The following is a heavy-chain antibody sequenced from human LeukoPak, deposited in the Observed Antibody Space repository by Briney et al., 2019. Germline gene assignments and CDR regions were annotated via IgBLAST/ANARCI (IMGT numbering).Heavy chain of an antibody. J-gene: IGHJ4*02. V-gene: IGHV1-2*02. CDR3: VLIPGGSWAFDF. CDR2: INPNSGDT. D-gene: IGHD6-13*01. Sequence: ASVKVSCKASEYTFSVYHIHWVRLAPGQGLEWMAWINPNSGDTNYAQKFQGRVTMTRDTSISTVYMEVSSLRFDDTAVYYCVLIPGGSWAFDFWGQGTLVSVSS. CDR1: EYTFSVYH.